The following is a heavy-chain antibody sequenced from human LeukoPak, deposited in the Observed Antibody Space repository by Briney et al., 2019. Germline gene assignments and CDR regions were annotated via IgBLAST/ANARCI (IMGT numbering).Heavy chain of an antibody. D-gene: IGHD5-12*01. Sequence: PGGSLRLSCAASGFSFSNYNMNWVRQAPGKGLEWVSSISGGRSYMYYRDSVRGRFTISRDNAKKSLHLQMNSLRAEDTALYFCARGLPGNGGYDYYHYYFDYWGQGSLVTVS. CDR3: ARGLPGNGGYDYYHYYFDY. CDR1: GFSFSNYN. J-gene: IGHJ4*02. V-gene: IGHV3-21*01. CDR2: ISGGRSYM.